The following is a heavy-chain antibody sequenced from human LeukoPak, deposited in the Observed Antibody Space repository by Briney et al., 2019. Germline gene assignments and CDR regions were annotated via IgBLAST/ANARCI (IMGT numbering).Heavy chain of an antibody. CDR2: IYSGGST. J-gene: IGHJ4*02. CDR1: GFTVSSNY. D-gene: IGHD3-22*01. Sequence: PGGSLRLSCAASGFTVSSNYMSWVRQAPGKGLEWVSVIYSGGSTYYADSVKGRFTISRDNSKNTLYLQMNSLRAEDTAVYYCVKSTHSPYYYDTSGYSILDYWGQGTLVTVSS. CDR3: VKSTHSPYYYDTSGYSILDY. V-gene: IGHV3-66*01.